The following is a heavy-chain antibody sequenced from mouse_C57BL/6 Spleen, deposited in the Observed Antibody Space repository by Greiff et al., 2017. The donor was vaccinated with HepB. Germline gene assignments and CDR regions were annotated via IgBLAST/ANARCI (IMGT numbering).Heavy chain of an antibody. D-gene: IGHD1-1*01. CDR1: GYTFTDYY. Sequence: QVQLKQSGPELVKPGASVKISCKASGYTFTDYYINWVKQRPGQGLEWIGWIFPGSGSTYYNEKFKGKATLTVDKSSSTAYMLLSSLTSEDSAVYFCAVPYYYGSQYYFDYWGQGTTLTVSS. CDR3: AVPYYYGSQYYFDY. J-gene: IGHJ2*01. V-gene: IGHV1-75*01. CDR2: IFPGSGST.